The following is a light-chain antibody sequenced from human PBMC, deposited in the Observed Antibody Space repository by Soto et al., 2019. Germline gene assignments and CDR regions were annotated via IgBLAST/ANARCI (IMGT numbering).Light chain of an antibody. V-gene: IGLV6-57*02. Sequence: NFMLTQPHSVSESPGKTVTISCSGSSGSIARGYVQWYQQRPGSAPTTVIYDDDQRPSGVPDRFSGSKSGNTASLTISGLQAEDEADYYCCSYAGSSTYVFGTGTKLTVL. CDR1: SGSIARGY. CDR2: DDD. CDR3: CSYAGSSTYV. J-gene: IGLJ1*01.